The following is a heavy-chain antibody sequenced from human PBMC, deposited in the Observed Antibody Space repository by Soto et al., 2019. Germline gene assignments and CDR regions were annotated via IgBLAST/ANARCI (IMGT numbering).Heavy chain of an antibody. CDR3: ARDLWDIVVVPAAIRFDP. Sequence: SETLSLTCTVSGGSISSYYWSWIRQPAGKGLEWIGRIYTSGSTNYNPSLKSRVTMSVDTSKNQFSLKLSSVTAADTAVYYCARDLWDIVVVPAAIRFDPWGQGTLVTVAS. CDR1: GGSISSYY. CDR2: IYTSGST. V-gene: IGHV4-4*07. D-gene: IGHD2-2*01. J-gene: IGHJ5*02.